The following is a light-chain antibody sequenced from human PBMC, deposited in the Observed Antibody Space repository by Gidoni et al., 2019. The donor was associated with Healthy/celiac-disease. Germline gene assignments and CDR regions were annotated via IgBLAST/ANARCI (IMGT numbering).Light chain of an antibody. CDR1: QSISSY. J-gene: IGKJ4*01. Sequence: DIQMTHTPPSLSASVGDRVTITCRASQSISSYLNWYQHKPGNSPKLPIYAASSLQSGVPSRFSGSGSRTDFTLTISSLQPEDFATCYYQQSYSTPLTFGGGTKVEIK. V-gene: IGKV1-39*01. CDR2: AAS. CDR3: QQSYSTPLT.